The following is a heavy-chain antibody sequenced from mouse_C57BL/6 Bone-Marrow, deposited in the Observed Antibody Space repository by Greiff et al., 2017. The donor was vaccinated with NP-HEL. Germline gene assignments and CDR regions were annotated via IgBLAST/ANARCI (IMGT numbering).Heavy chain of an antibody. J-gene: IGHJ2*01. D-gene: IGHD3-2*02. CDR1: GYTFTSYW. CDR3: ARRSQTAQASFDY. CDR2: INPSSGYT. Sequence: QVHVKQSGAELAKPGASVKLSCKASGYTFTSYWMHWVKQRPGQGLEWIGYINPSSGYTKYNQKFKDKATLTADKSSSTAYMQLSSLTYEDSAVYYCARRSQTAQASFDYWGQGTTLTVSS. V-gene: IGHV1-7*01.